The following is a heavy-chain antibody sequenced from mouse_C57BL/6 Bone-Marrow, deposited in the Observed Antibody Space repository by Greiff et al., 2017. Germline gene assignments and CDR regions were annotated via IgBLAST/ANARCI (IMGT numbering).Heavy chain of an antibody. CDR2: IDPENGDT. V-gene: IGHV14-4*01. CDR3: TTYYYGSSYAMDD. Sequence: VQLQQSGAELVRPGASVKLSCTASGFNIKDDYMHWVKQRPEQGLEWIGWIDPENGDTEYASKFQGKATITADTSSNTAYLQLSSLTSEDTAVYYRTTYYYGSSYAMDDWGQGTSVTVSS. D-gene: IGHD1-1*01. J-gene: IGHJ4*01. CDR1: GFNIKDDY.